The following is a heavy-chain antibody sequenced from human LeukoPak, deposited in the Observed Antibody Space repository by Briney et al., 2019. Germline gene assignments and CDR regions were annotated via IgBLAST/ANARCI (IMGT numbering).Heavy chain of an antibody. CDR2: ISSSSSYI. J-gene: IGHJ4*02. Sequence: GGSLRLSCAASGFTFSSYSMDWVRPAPGKGLGWVSSISSSSSYIYYADSVKGRFTISRDNAKNSLYLQMNSLRSEDTAVYYCARTVSSGWYGVDYWGQGTLVTVSS. D-gene: IGHD6-19*01. V-gene: IGHV3-21*01. CDR1: GFTFSSYS. CDR3: ARTVSSGWYGVDY.